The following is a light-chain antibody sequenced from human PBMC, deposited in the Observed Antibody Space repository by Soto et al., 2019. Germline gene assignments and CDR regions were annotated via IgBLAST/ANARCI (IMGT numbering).Light chain of an antibody. V-gene: IGKV3-20*01. CDR3: QQYASSPLT. Sequence: EIVLTQSPGTLSVSPGQRVTLSCRASQSVGRNYLAWYQQKPGQAPRLLIHGASTMSTGIPDRFSGSGSGTDFTLTISRLEPEDFAVYFCQQYASSPLTFGGGAKVETK. J-gene: IGKJ4*01. CDR1: QSVGRNY. CDR2: GAS.